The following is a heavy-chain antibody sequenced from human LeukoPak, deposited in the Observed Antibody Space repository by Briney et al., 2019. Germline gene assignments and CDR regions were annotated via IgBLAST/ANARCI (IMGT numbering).Heavy chain of an antibody. J-gene: IGHJ3*02. D-gene: IGHD3-10*01. CDR2: IYSGGST. CDR1: GFTVSSNY. Sequence: GGSLRLSCAASGFTVSSNYMSWVRQAPGKGLEWVSVIYSGGSTYYAASVKGRFTISRDNSKNTLYLQMNSLRAEDTAVYYCTRDRNRGVLDAFDIWGQGTMVTVSS. CDR3: TRDRNRGVLDAFDI. V-gene: IGHV3-66*01.